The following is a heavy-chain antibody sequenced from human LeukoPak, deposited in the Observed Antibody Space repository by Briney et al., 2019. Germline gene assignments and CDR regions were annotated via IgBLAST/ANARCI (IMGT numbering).Heavy chain of an antibody. CDR3: ARAILTPSGFVWHFDL. J-gene: IGHJ2*01. D-gene: IGHD3-3*01. Sequence: SETLSLTCPASGGSISTGVYYWSWIRQHPGKGLEWIGYNTYYNPSLKSRVTISVDTSKSQFSLKLTSVTAADTAVYHCARAILTPSGFVWHFDLWGRGTLVTVSS. CDR2: NT. CDR1: GGSISTGVYY. V-gene: IGHV4-31*03.